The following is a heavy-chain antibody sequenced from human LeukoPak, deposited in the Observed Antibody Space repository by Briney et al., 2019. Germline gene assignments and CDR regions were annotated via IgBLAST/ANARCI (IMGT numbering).Heavy chain of an antibody. V-gene: IGHV3-11*04. D-gene: IGHD5-18*01. CDR2: ISSSGSTI. CDR1: GFTFSDYY. Sequence: PRGSLRLSCAASGFTFSDYYMSWIRQAPGEGLEWVSYISSSGSTIYYADSVKGRFTISRDNAKNSLYLQMNSLRAEDTAVYYCASDAQLWSNWFDPWGQGTLVTVSS. CDR3: ASDAQLWSNWFDP. J-gene: IGHJ5*02.